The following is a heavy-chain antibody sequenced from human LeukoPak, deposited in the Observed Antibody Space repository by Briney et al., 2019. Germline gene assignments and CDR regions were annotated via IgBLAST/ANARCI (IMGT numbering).Heavy chain of an antibody. V-gene: IGHV3-21*01. D-gene: IGHD1-1*01. Sequence: GSLRLSSAASGFTFSYYTMSWVRPAPGQGLEWVSSISSTGSSIYYADSVKGRFTISRDNAKNSLYLQMSSLRVEDTAVYYCARDDVAWNDVHWFDPWGQGTLVTVSS. CDR1: GFTFSYYT. J-gene: IGHJ5*02. CDR2: ISSTGSSI. CDR3: ARDDVAWNDVHWFDP.